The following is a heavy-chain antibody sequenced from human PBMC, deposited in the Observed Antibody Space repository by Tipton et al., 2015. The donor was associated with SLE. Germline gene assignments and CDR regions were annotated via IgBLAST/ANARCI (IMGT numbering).Heavy chain of an antibody. CDR1: GGSISSGDYY. D-gene: IGHD3-22*01. V-gene: IGHV4-61*09. CDR3: ARREAAYYDKGFQH. CDR2: IYISGST. J-gene: IGHJ1*01. Sequence: TLSLTCTVSGGSISSGDYYWSWIRQPAGKGLEWIGYIYISGSTNYNPSLKSRVTISVDTSKNQFSLKLSSVTAADTAVYYCARREAAYYDKGFQHWGQGTLVTVSS.